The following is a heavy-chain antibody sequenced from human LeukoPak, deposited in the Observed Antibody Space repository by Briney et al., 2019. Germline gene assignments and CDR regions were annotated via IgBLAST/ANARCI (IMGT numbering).Heavy chain of an antibody. J-gene: IGHJ4*02. CDR2: IYYSGNT. D-gene: IGHD1-26*01. CDR1: GGSISSSSYY. Sequence: PSETLSLTCTVSGGSISSSSYYWGWIRQPPGKRLEWIGSIYYSGNTYYNPSLKRRVTILVYTSKNQFSLKLSSVTAADTAVYYCARSPLSGSYFDYWGQGTLVTVSS. CDR3: ARSPLSGSYFDY. V-gene: IGHV4-39*07.